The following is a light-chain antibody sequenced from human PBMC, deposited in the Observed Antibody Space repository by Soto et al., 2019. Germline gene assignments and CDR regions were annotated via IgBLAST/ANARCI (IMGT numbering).Light chain of an antibody. Sequence: QSVLTQPPSVSGSPGQSVTISCTGTSSDVGSYNRVSWYQQPPGTAPKLMIYEVSNRPSGVPDRFSGSKSGNTASLTISGLQAEDEADYYCSSYTTSNTPLYVFGTGTKLTVL. J-gene: IGLJ1*01. CDR3: SSYTTSNTPLYV. V-gene: IGLV2-18*02. CDR1: SSDVGSYNR. CDR2: EVS.